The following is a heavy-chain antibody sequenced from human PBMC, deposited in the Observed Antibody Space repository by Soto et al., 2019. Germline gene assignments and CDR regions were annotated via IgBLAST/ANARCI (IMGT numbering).Heavy chain of an antibody. J-gene: IGHJ4*02. CDR3: ARGTPIIAYLDS. CDR2: IGGGRRDT. D-gene: IGHD1-1*01. Sequence: GGTMRLSCAGSGFTFGSYALNWVRQAPEKGLEWGSAIGGGRRDTYYSDFVKGRFTIPRDDSKSTLYQQIHSLKGDTAALYYLARGTPIIAYLDSWGQGTLVIVSA. CDR1: GFTFGSYA. V-gene: IGHV3-23*01.